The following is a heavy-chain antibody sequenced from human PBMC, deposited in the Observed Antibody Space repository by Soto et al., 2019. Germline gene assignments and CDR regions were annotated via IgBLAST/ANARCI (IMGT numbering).Heavy chain of an antibody. CDR3: ARSLPYSGPDY. J-gene: IGHJ4*02. CDR2: VNPHSGNT. V-gene: IGHV1-8*01. Sequence: AAVKVSCKASGYTFTSYDINWVRQATGQGLEWMGWVNPHSGNTGYAQKFQGRVTMTRNTSISTAYMELSSLKSEDTAVYYCARSLPYSGPDYWGQGTLVTVSS. CDR1: GYTFTSYD. D-gene: IGHD1-26*01.